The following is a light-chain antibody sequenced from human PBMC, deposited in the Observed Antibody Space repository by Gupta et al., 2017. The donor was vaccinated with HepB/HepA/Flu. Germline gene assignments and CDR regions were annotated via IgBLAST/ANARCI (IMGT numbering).Light chain of an antibody. CDR3: CSYAGNYTWI. J-gene: IGLJ2*01. CDR2: DVI. V-gene: IGLV2-11*01. Sequence: SPLTQPRSVSGSPGQSVTISCPGSSSDVAAYNFVSWYQQYPDKAPRLMIFDVITRPSAVPDRFSGSKSANTASLTISGLQAEDEAHYYCCSYAGNYTWIFGGGTKVTVL. CDR1: SSDVAAYNF.